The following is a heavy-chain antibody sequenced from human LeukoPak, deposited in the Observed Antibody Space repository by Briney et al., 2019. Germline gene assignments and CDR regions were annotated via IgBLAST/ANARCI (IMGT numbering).Heavy chain of an antibody. CDR1: GFTFSSYV. D-gene: IGHD3-22*01. CDR3: AKGKDDYYYDSSGYYYLDH. CDR2: IRYDGSGK. Sequence: GGSLRLSCAASGFTFSSYVMHWVRQAPGKGLEWVAYIRYDGSGKYYADSVKGRFTISSDNTKNTLYLQMSSLRAEDTAVYHCAKGKDDYYYDSSGYYYLDHWGQGTLVTVSS. J-gene: IGHJ4*02. V-gene: IGHV3-30*02.